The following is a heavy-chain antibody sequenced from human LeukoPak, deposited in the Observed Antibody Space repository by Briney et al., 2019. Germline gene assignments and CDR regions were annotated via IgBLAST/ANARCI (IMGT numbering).Heavy chain of an antibody. J-gene: IGHJ4*02. CDR3: ARPVEMATSPFDY. CDR1: GYIFANYW. D-gene: IGHD5-24*01. CDR2: IYPDDSDT. V-gene: IGHV5-51*01. Sequence: GESLQISCKGSGYIFANYWIAWVRQMPGKGLEWMGIIYPDDSDTRYSPSFQGQVTISADKSIATAYLQWSSLKASDTAMYYCARPVEMATSPFDYLGQGTLVTVSS.